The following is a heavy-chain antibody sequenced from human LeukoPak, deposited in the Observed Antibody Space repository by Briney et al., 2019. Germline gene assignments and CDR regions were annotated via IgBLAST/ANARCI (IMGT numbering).Heavy chain of an antibody. D-gene: IGHD3-9*01. CDR2: IKQDGSER. Sequence: RPGGSLRLSCVASGITFSRHWMKWVRQAPGKGLEWVANIKQDGSERFYVDSVKGRFTISRDNAKNSLYLQMTSLRPEDTALYYCAGGTGWLIDSWGQGTLVTVSS. CDR3: AGGTGWLIDS. CDR1: GITFSRHW. J-gene: IGHJ4*02. V-gene: IGHV3-7*01.